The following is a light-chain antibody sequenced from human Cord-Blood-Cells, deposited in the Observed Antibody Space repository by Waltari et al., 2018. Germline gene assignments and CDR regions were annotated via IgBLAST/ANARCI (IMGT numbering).Light chain of an antibody. Sequence: QSALTQPASVSGSPGQSITISCTGTSSDVGSYNLISWYQQHPGKAPKLMIYEGSKRPSGVSSRLSGSKSGNTASLTISGLQAEDEADYYCCSYAGSSPVFGGGTKLTVL. CDR1: SSDVGSYNL. CDR2: EGS. J-gene: IGLJ2*01. V-gene: IGLV2-23*01. CDR3: CSYAGSSPV.